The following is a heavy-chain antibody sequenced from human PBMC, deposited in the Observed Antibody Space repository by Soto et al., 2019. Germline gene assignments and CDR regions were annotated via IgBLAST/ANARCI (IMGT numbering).Heavy chain of an antibody. D-gene: IGHD1-26*01. CDR1: GFTFSSYS. J-gene: IGHJ4*01. V-gene: IGHV3-48*04. CDR2: ISSSSSTI. CDR3: ARDTPGTRFDY. Sequence: GGSLRLSCAASGFTFSSYSMNWVRQAPGKGLEWVSYISSSSSTIYYADSVKGRFTISRDNAKNSLYLQMNSLRAEDRAVYYWARDTPGTRFDYWGQGTLVTGSS.